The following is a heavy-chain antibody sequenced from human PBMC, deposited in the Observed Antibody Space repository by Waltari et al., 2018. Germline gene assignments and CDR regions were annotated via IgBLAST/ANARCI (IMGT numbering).Heavy chain of an antibody. CDR2: ISSSSSTI. CDR1: GFTFRSYS. V-gene: IGHV3-48*01. Sequence: EVQLVESGGGLVQPGGSLRLSCAASGFTFRSYSMNWVRQAPGKGLEWVSYISSSSSTIYYADSVKGRFTISRDNAKNSLYLQMNSLRAEDTAVYYCARATGESLVDYWGQGTLVTVSS. J-gene: IGHJ4*02. D-gene: IGHD3-10*01. CDR3: ARATGESLVDY.